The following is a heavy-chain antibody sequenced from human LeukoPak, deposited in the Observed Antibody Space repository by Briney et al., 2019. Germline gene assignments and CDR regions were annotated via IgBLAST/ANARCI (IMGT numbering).Heavy chain of an antibody. CDR1: GFTLSSYW. V-gene: IGHV3-7*01. CDR3: ARIRFGESYAPKGYYYYYMDV. J-gene: IGHJ6*03. Sequence: GGSLRLSCAASGFTLSSYWMSWVRQAPGKGLEWVANIKQDGSEKYYVDSVKGRFTISKDNAKNSLYLQMNRLRVEDTAVYYCARIRFGESYAPKGYYYYYMDVWGIGTTVTISS. CDR2: IKQDGSEK. D-gene: IGHD3-10*01.